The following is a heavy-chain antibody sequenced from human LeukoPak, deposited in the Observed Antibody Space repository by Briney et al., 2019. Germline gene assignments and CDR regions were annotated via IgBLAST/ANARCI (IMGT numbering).Heavy chain of an antibody. V-gene: IGHV4-59*01. D-gene: IGHD3-22*01. J-gene: IGHJ4*02. Sequence: SETLSLTCTASGDSISYYYWSWIRQPPGKGLEWIGYIYYTGTTNYNPSLKSRVTISVDTSKNQFSLKLSSVTAADTAVYYCARGGGYYRFDYWGQGTLVTASS. CDR1: GDSISYYY. CDR3: ARGGGYYRFDY. CDR2: IYYTGTT.